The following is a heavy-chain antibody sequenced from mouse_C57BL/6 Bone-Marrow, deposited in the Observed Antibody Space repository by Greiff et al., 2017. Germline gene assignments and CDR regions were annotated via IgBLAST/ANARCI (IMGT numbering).Heavy chain of an antibody. Sequence: QVQLQQPGAELVKPGASVKLSCKASGYTFTSYWMHWVKQRPGQGLEWIGMIHPNSGSTNYNEKFKSKATLTVDKSSSTAYMQLSSLTSEDSAVYYCARGTITTVVDWYVDVWGTGTTVTVSS. D-gene: IGHD1-1*01. CDR3: ARGTITTVVDWYVDV. J-gene: IGHJ1*03. V-gene: IGHV1-64*01. CDR1: GYTFTSYW. CDR2: IHPNSGST.